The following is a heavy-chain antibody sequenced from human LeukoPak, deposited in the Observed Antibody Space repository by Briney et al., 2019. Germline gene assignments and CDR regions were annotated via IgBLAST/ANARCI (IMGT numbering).Heavy chain of an antibody. CDR3: ARDLVRGVIIAYYYGMDV. D-gene: IGHD3-10*01. Sequence: GGSLRLSCAASGFTFSSYAMHWVRQAPGKGLEWVAVISYDGSNKYYADSVKGRFTISRDNSKNTLYLQMNSLRAEDTAVYYCARDLVRGVIIAYYYGMDVWGQGTTVTVSS. V-gene: IGHV3-30-3*01. CDR2: ISYDGSNK. J-gene: IGHJ6*02. CDR1: GFTFSSYA.